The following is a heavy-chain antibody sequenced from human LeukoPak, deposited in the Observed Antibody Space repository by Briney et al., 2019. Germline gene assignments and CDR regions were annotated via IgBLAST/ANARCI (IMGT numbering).Heavy chain of an antibody. D-gene: IGHD3-10*01. CDR2: IIPILGIA. CDR3: ARAYYYGSGSYAWSYYFDY. J-gene: IGHJ4*02. Sequence: SVKVSCKASGGTFSSYAISWVRQAPGQGLEWMGRIIPILGIANYAQKFQGRVTITADKSTSTAYMELSSLRSEDTAVYYCARAYYYGSGSYAWSYYFDYWGQGTLVTVSS. CDR1: GGTFSSYA. V-gene: IGHV1-69*04.